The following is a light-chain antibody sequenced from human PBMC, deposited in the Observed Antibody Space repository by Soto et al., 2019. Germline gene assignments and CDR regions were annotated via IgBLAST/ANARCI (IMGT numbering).Light chain of an antibody. CDR1: QSINSN. CDR3: QQRSYLFT. CDR2: DAS. J-gene: IGKJ4*01. Sequence: EIVMTQSPATLSVSPGERATLSCRASQSINSNLAWYQQKPGLAPRLLIYDASNRATGIPARFSGSGSGTDFTLTINSLEPEDVAVYYCQQRSYLFTFGGGTKVDIK. V-gene: IGKV3-11*01.